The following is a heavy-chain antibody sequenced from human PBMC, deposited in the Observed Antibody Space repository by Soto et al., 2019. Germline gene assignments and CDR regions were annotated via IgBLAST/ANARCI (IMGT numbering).Heavy chain of an antibody. J-gene: IGHJ4*01. D-gene: IGHD2-21*02. Sequence: SVKVSCKTSGYTFGAYYVHWARLAPGRGFQWLGWINPSNEITAFSQFFQGRVTMTRDTSTNTVHMELNSLTSDDTAVYYCIRGGWGDSNLDYWG. CDR2: INPSNEIT. CDR1: GYTFGAYY. V-gene: IGHV1-2*02. CDR3: IRGGWGDSNLDY.